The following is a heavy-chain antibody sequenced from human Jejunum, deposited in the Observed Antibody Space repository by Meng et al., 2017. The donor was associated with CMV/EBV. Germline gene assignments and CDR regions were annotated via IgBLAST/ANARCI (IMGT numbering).Heavy chain of an antibody. CDR3: AKREASTVFGVAFDY. Sequence: FTFSSYAMHWVRQAPGKGLEWVAVIPFDGNNEHYADSVKGRFTISRDDSKKTLYLQMHSLRVEDTAIYYCAKREASTVFGVAFDYWGQGTLVTVSS. CDR1: FTFSSYA. D-gene: IGHD3-3*01. CDR2: IPFDGNNE. J-gene: IGHJ4*02. V-gene: IGHV3-33*03.